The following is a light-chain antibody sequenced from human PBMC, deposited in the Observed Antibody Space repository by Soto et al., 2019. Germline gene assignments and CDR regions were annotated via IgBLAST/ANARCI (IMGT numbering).Light chain of an antibody. CDR2: DVS. V-gene: IGLV2-11*01. CDR3: CSYAGSYTHYV. Sequence: QSALTQPRSVSGSHGQSVTISCTGTSSDVGSYNYVSWYQQHPGKAPKLMIYDVSKRPSGVPDRFSGSKSGNTASLTISGLQAEDEADYYCCSYAGSYTHYVFGTGTKLTVL. J-gene: IGLJ1*01. CDR1: SSDVGSYNY.